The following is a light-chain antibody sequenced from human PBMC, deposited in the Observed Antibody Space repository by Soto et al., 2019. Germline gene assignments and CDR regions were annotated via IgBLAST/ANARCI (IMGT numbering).Light chain of an antibody. CDR1: QSVSSSY. J-gene: IGKJ3*01. V-gene: IGKV3-20*01. CDR3: QLYGISHF. CDR2: GAS. Sequence: EIVLTQSPGTLSLSPGERATLSCRASQSVSSSYFAWYQQKPGQAPRLLIYGASSRATGIPDRFSGSGSWTHITLTISRLEPEDFAVYYCQLYGISHFFGPGTKVDIQ.